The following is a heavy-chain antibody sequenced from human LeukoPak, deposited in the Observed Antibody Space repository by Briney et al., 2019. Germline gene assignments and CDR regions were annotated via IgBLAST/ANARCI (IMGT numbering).Heavy chain of an antibody. D-gene: IGHD3-9*01. CDR1: GFTFSSYS. CDR3: SRYFDWLNPIGQSVSDY. Sequence: PGGSLRLSCAASGFTFSSYSMNWVRQAPGKGLEWVSSISSSSSYIYYADSVKGRFTISRDNAKNSLYLQMNSLRAEDTAVYYCSRYFDWLNPIGQSVSDYWGQGTLVTVSS. J-gene: IGHJ4*02. CDR2: ISSSSSYI. V-gene: IGHV3-21*01.